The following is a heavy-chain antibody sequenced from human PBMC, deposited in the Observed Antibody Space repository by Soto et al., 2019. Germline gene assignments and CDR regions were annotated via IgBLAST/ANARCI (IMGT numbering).Heavy chain of an antibody. CDR2: VFYTGFT. CDR1: GGSVSSGSYY. V-gene: IGHV4-39*01. D-gene: IGHD5-18*01. J-gene: IGHJ5*02. Sequence: SETLSLTCTVSGGSVSSGSYYWSWIRQPPGKGPEWIGSVFYTGFTSYNPSLESRVSVSVDTSKNQFSLKVSGVSAADTAIYYCARMESFGSLNWFDPWGQGTLVTVSS. CDR3: ARMESFGSLNWFDP.